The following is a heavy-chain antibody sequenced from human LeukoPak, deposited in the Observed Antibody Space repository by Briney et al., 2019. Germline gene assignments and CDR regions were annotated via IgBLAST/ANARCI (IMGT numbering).Heavy chain of an antibody. V-gene: IGHV4-34*01. Sequence: PSETLSLTCSVSGGSISSYYWSWIRQPPGKGLEWIGEINHSGSTNYNPSLKSRVTISVDTSKNQFSLKLSSVTAADTAVYYCARGHRRIYGSGSYYPDYWGQGTLVTVSS. D-gene: IGHD3-10*01. CDR2: INHSGST. CDR1: GGSISSYY. CDR3: ARGHRRIYGSGSYYPDY. J-gene: IGHJ4*02.